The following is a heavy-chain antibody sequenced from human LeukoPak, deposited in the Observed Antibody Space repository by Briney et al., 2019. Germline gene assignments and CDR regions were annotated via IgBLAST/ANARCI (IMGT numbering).Heavy chain of an antibody. CDR1: AAIFSSNA. CDR2: IRYDGSSK. D-gene: IGHD5-24*01. CDR3: AKTPRNYPPGHMDV. V-gene: IGHV3-30*02. Sequence: GGSLRLSCTASAAIFSSNAMHWVRQAPGKGLEWVAFIRYDGSSKYYADSVKGRFTISRDTSKNTSYLQMNSLRLEDTALYYCAKTPRNYPPGHMDVWGKGTTVTISS. J-gene: IGHJ6*03.